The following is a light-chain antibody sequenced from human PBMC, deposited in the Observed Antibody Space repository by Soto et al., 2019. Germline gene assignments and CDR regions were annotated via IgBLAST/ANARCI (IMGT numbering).Light chain of an antibody. Sequence: DIQMTQSPSSLSASVGDRVTITCQASQDINKYLNWYQQKPGKAPKLLIYDASNLETGVPSRFSGSGSGTDFTFTISSLQPEDIATYYCQQYVYFLSFGGGTKVEI. CDR3: QQYVYFLS. CDR2: DAS. J-gene: IGKJ4*01. CDR1: QDINKY. V-gene: IGKV1-33*01.